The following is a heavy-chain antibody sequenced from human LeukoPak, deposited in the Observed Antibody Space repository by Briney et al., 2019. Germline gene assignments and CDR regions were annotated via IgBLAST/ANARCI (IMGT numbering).Heavy chain of an antibody. CDR1: GFTFSSYG. CDR2: ISYDGSNK. D-gene: IGHD4-17*01. CDR3: ARLNGDYDRANFDY. V-gene: IGHV3-30*03. J-gene: IGHJ4*02. Sequence: PGGSLRLSCAASGFTFSSYGMHWVRQAPGKGLEWVAVISYDGSNKYYADSVKGRFTISRDNAKNSLYLQMNSLRAEDTAVYYCARLNGDYDRANFDYWGQGTLVTVSS.